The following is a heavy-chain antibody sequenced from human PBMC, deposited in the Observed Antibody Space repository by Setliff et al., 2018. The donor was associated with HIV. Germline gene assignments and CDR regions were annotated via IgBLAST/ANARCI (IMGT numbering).Heavy chain of an antibody. CDR1: GYPFADHY. CDR3: ARDSGTNDHFLSPYYGALDF. V-gene: IGHV1-2*02. D-gene: IGHD3-3*02. Sequence: ASVKVSCKSSGYPFADHYLHWVRQAPGQGLQWMGWINPRSGVTKYAQNFRGRFIMTTDTTINTAYMQLERLTSDDTALCYCARDSGTNDHFLSPYYGALDFWGLGTLVTVSS. J-gene: IGHJ4*02. CDR2: INPRSGVT.